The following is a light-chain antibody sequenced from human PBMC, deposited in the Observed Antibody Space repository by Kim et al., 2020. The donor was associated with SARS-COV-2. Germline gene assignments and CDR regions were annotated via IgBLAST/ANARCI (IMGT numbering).Light chain of an antibody. CDR2: DAS. CDR3: QQYNSYALT. Sequence: ASVGAGFTITFRASKSISSCLAWYQQKPGKAPKLLIYDASSLEGGFPSSFGGSESGTVFTFTISSLQPDVFATYYCQQYNSYALTFGGGTKVDIK. V-gene: IGKV1-5*01. CDR1: KSISSC. J-gene: IGKJ4*01.